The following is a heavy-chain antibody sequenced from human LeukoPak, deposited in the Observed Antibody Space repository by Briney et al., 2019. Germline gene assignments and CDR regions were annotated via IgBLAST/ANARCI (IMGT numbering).Heavy chain of an antibody. CDR3: ARDKYRFLEWLASYYYYMDV. CDR1: GFTFSSYW. Sequence: GGSLRLSCAASGFTFSSYWMSWVRQAPGKGLEWVANIKQDGSEKYYVDSVKGRFTISRDNAKNSLYLQMNSLRAEDTAVYYCARDKYRFLEWLASYYYYMDVGGKGTTVTVSS. J-gene: IGHJ6*03. V-gene: IGHV3-7*01. CDR2: IKQDGSEK. D-gene: IGHD3-3*01.